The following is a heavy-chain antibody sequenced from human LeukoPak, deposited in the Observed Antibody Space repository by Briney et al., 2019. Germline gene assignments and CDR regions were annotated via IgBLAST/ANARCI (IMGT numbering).Heavy chain of an antibody. CDR2: IYYCGST. D-gene: IGHD5-18*01. Sequence: SETLSLTCTVSGGSISSGDYYWGWIRQPPGKGLEWIGYIYYCGSTYYHPSLKSQITITLDTSNNQFSLKLSSVTAADTAVYYCARGILPQGYNYGYWFECWGQGTLVSASS. CDR1: GGSISSGDYY. V-gene: IGHV4-30-4*01. CDR3: ARGILPQGYNYGYWFEC. J-gene: IGHJ4*02.